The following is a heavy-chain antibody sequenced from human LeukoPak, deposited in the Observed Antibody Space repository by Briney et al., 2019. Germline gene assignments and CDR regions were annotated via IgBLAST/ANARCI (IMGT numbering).Heavy chain of an antibody. CDR2: ISWNSGSI. J-gene: IGHJ4*02. Sequence: GGSLRLSCAASGFTFDDYAMHWVRQAPGKGLEWVSGISWNSGSIGYADSVKGRFTISRDNAKNSLYLQMNSLRAEDTALYYCAKSDARIAAAGIHYWGQGTLVTVSS. V-gene: IGHV3-9*01. D-gene: IGHD6-13*01. CDR3: AKSDARIAAAGIHY. CDR1: GFTFDDYA.